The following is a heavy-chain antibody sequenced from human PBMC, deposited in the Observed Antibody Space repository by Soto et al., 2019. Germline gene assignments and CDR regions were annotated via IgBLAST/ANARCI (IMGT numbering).Heavy chain of an antibody. Sequence: QAQLVQSGAEVKKPGASVKVSCKASGYIFSSYGISWVRQAPGQGLEWVGCVSAYNGNTNYPQKLQARVTMTPDTSTVTAYMELRSLRSDETAMYYCARDHVVRGSYYDYWGQGTLVTVCS. D-gene: IGHD1-26*01. CDR1: GYIFSSYG. V-gene: IGHV1-18*01. CDR3: ARDHVVRGSYYDY. J-gene: IGHJ4*02. CDR2: VSAYNGNT.